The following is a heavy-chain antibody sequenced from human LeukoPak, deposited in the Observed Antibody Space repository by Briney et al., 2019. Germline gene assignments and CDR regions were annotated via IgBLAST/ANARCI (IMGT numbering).Heavy chain of an antibody. J-gene: IGHJ4*02. CDR2: INPNSGGT. V-gene: IGHV1-2*06. D-gene: IGHD1-26*01. CDR1: GYTFTGYY. CDR3: ARDARPWGATSDY. Sequence: ASVKVSCKASGYTFTGYYMHWVRLAPGQGLEWMGRINPNSGGTNYAQKFQGRVTMTRDTSISTAYMELSRLRSDDTAVYYCARDARPWGATSDYWGQGTLVTVSS.